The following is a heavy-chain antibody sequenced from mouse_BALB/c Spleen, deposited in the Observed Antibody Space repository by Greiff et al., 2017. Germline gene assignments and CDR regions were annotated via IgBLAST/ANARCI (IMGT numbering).Heavy chain of an antibody. CDR1: GFSLTSYG. V-gene: IGHV2-5-1*01. Sequence: QVQLQQSGPSLVQPSQSLSITCTVSGFSLTSYGVHWVRQSPGKGLEWLGVIWRGGSTDYNAAFMSRLSITKDNSKSQVFFKMSSLQADDTALYCCAKPSYGNYVDWFAYWGQGTLVTVSA. CDR2: IWRGGST. D-gene: IGHD2-1*01. J-gene: IGHJ3*01. CDR3: AKPSYGNYVDWFAY.